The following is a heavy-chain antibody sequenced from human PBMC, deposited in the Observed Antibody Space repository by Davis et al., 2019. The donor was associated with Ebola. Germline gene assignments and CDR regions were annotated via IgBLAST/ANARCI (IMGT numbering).Heavy chain of an antibody. V-gene: IGHV3-30*02. Sequence: GESLKISCAASGFTFRSYAMHWVRQAPGKGLEWVAFMRYDGSNKFYADSVKGRFTISRDNSKNTLYLQMNSLRAEDTAVYYCARGITMVRGLDYWGQGTLVTVSS. CDR3: ARGITMVRGLDY. J-gene: IGHJ4*02. CDR1: GFTFRSYA. D-gene: IGHD3-10*01. CDR2: MRYDGSNK.